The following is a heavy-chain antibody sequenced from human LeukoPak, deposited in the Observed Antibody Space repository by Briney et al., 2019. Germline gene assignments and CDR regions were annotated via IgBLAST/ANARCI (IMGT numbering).Heavy chain of an antibody. V-gene: IGHV3-30*03. D-gene: IGHD1-26*01. J-gene: IGHJ1*01. Sequence: GGSLRLSCAASGFTFSSYGVHWVRQAPGKGLEWVADISYDGNNEYYADSVKGRFTISRDNFKNTLYLQMNSLRAEDTAVYYCAGQGAMTGRVDYFQHWGQGTLVTVSS. CDR3: AGQGAMTGRVDYFQH. CDR2: ISYDGNNE. CDR1: GFTFSSYG.